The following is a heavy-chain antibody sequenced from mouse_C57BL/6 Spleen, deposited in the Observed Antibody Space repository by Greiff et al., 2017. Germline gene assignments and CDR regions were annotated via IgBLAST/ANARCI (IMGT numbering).Heavy chain of an antibody. CDR1: GYTFTSYW. V-gene: IGHV1-64*01. D-gene: IGHD1-1*01. Sequence: QVQLQQPGAELVKPGASVKLSCKASGYTFTSYWMHWVKQRPGQGLEWIGMIHPNSGSTNYNEKFKSKATLTVDKSSSTAYMQLSSLTSEDSAVYYCARRGINTTVVAYYFDYWGQGTTLTVSS. CDR3: ARRGINTTVVAYYFDY. CDR2: IHPNSGST. J-gene: IGHJ2*01.